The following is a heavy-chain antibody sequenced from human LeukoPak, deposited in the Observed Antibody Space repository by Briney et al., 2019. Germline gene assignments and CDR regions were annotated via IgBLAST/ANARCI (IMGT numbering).Heavy chain of an antibody. Sequence: PVKVSCKASGRTFTSYAISWVRQAAGHGLEWMGGIIAIFGTANYAQKFQGRVTITADESTSTAYMELSSLRSEDTAVYYCARGIVDTAINDAFDIWGQGTMVTVSS. J-gene: IGHJ3*02. D-gene: IGHD5-18*01. V-gene: IGHV1-69*13. CDR2: IIAIFGTA. CDR3: ARGIVDTAINDAFDI. CDR1: GRTFTSYA.